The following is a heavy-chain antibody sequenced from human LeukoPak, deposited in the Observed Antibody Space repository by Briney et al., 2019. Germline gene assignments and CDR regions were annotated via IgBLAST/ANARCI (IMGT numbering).Heavy chain of an antibody. D-gene: IGHD3-10*01. J-gene: IGHJ4*02. CDR1: GGSFSGYY. CDR2: INHSGST. Sequence: SETLSLTCAVYGGSFSGYYWSWLRQPPGKGLEWIGEINHSGSTNYNPSLKSRVTISVDTSKNQFSLKLSSVTAADTAVYYCARRLANTMVRGARYYFDYWGQGTLVTVSS. V-gene: IGHV4-34*01. CDR3: ARRLANTMVRGARYYFDY.